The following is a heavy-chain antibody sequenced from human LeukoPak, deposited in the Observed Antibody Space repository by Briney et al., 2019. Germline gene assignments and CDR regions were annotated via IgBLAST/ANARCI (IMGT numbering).Heavy chain of an antibody. D-gene: IGHD6-19*01. V-gene: IGHV4-59*01. CDR2: IYYSGST. CDR3: AKKSNIIAVSDY. Sequence: KPSETLSLTCTVSGGSISSYYWSWIRQPPGKGLEWIGYIYYSGSTNYNPSLKSRVTISVDTSKNQFSLKLSSVTAADTAVYYCAKKSNIIAVSDYWGQGTLVTVSS. J-gene: IGHJ4*02. CDR1: GGSISSYY.